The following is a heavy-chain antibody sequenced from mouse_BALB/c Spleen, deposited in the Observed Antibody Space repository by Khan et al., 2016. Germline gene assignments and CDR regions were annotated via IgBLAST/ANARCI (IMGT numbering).Heavy chain of an antibody. CDR2: ISSGGST. Sequence: EVELVESGGGLVKPGGSLKLSCAASGFTFSSYAMSWVRQTPEKRLEWVASISSGGSTYYPDSVKGRVTISRDNARNIPNLQMSSRRSEDTAMYYCAREDYGNYGDYFDYWGHGTTLTVSS. V-gene: IGHV5-6-5*01. J-gene: IGHJ2*01. D-gene: IGHD2-1*01. CDR3: AREDYGNYGDYFDY. CDR1: GFTFSSYA.